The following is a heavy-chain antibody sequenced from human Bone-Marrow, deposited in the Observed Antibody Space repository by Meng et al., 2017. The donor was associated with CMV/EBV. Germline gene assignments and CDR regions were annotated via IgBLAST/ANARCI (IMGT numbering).Heavy chain of an antibody. J-gene: IGHJ5*02. CDR2: IIPIFGTA. Sequence: SVKVSCKASGGTFSSYAISWVRQAPGQGLEWMGGIIPIFGTANYAQKFQGRVTITTDESTSTAYMELSSLRSEDTAVYYCARAIRGRNIVVVPAASPWGQGTLVTVSS. V-gene: IGHV1-69*05. CDR3: ARAIRGRNIVVVPAASP. CDR1: GGTFSSYA. D-gene: IGHD2-2*01.